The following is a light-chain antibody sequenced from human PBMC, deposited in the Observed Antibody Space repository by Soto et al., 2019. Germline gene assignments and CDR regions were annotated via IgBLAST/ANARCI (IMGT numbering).Light chain of an antibody. J-gene: IGLJ1*01. V-gene: IGLV4-69*01. CDR2: LNSDGSH. Sequence: VLTQSPSVSASLGASVKLTCTLSSGHSSYGIAWHQQQPQKGPRYLMKLNSDGSHKRGDGVPDRFSGSASGAERYLTISSLQSEDEADYYCQTWDTGIGVFGTGTKVTVL. CDR1: SGHSSYG. CDR3: QTWDTGIGV.